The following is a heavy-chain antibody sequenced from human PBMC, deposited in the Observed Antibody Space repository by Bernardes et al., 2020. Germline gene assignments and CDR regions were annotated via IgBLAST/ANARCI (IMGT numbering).Heavy chain of an antibody. J-gene: IGHJ4*02. Sequence: GGSLRLSCAASGFILSNYWIHWVRQAPGKGLEWVANMNPDGSVKRHVDAVKGRFTISRDNAQNSVFLQMNSLGVDDTAVYYCAGWGAAGNLWGQGTLVTVSS. V-gene: IGHV3-7*01. CDR3: AGWGAAGNL. CDR2: MNPDGSVK. D-gene: IGHD6-19*01. CDR1: GFILSNYW.